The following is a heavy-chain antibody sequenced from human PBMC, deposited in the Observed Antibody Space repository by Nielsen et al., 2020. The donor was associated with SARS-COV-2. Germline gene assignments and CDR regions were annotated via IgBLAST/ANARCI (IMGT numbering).Heavy chain of an antibody. CDR2: ISSSSSYI. Sequence: WIRQPPGKGLEWVSSISSSSSYIYYADSVKGRFTISRDNAKNSLYLQMNSLRAEDTAVYYCARVGRRVYCSSTSCPLGYYYYMDVWGKGTTVTVSS. D-gene: IGHD2-2*01. CDR3: ARVGRRVYCSSTSCPLGYYYYMDV. J-gene: IGHJ6*03. V-gene: IGHV3-21*01.